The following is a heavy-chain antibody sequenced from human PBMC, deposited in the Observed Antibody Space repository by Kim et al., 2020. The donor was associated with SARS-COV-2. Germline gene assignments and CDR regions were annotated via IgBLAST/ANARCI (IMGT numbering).Heavy chain of an antibody. J-gene: IGHJ1*01. CDR2: INGGRGDT. CDR1: GYTFTDYH. D-gene: IGHD6-19*01. Sequence: ASVKVSCKASGYTFTDYHLHWLRQAPGQRLEWMGCINGGRGDTKYSQKFQGRVMFTRDTSASTVYMDLSSLRSEDTAIFYCVRVAVTGTGYFHHWGQGTLVTVSS. V-gene: IGHV1-3*01. CDR3: VRVAVTGTGYFHH.